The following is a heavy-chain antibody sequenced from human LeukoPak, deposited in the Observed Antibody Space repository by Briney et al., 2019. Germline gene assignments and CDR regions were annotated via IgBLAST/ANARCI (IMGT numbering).Heavy chain of an antibody. Sequence: GGSLRLSCAASGFIFSGASMNWVRQAPGKGLEWVSYISSSSTTIYYAGSVKGRFTISRDNAKNSLYLQMNNLRDEDTAVYYCAREDEGFDYWGQGTLVTVSS. CDR1: GFIFSGAS. CDR2: ISSSSTTI. CDR3: AREDEGFDY. J-gene: IGHJ4*02. V-gene: IGHV3-48*02.